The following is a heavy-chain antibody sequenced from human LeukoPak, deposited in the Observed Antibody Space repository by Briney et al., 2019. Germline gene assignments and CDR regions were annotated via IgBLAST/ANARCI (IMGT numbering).Heavy chain of an antibody. CDR2: IKYDGREK. CDR1: GFTFSTYW. D-gene: IGHD3-22*01. CDR3: ARDRYSDTSRAPFDY. J-gene: IGHJ4*02. V-gene: IGHV3-7*01. Sequence: GDSLRLSCAASGFTFSTYWMSWVRQAPGKGLEWVANIKYDGREKYYVDSVKGRFTISRDDARNSIYLQMNSLRVDDTAVYYCARDRYSDTSRAPFDYWGQGILVTVSS.